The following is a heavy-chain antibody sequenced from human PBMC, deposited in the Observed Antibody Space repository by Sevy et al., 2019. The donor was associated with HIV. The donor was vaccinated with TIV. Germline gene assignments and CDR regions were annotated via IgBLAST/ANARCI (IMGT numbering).Heavy chain of an antibody. V-gene: IGHV3-7*01. CDR1: GFTFSSYS. D-gene: IGHD1-20*01. J-gene: IGHJ6*02. Sequence: GGSLRLSCAASGFTFSSYSMSWVRQAPGKGLEWVANIKQDGSEKYYVDSVKGRFTISRDNAKNSLYLQMNSLRAEDTAVYYCARAGITGTMGEYGMDVWGQGTTVTVSS. CDR2: IKQDGSEK. CDR3: ARAGITGTMGEYGMDV.